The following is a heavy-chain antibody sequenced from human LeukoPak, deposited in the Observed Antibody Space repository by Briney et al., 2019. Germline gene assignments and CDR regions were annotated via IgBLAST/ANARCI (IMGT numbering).Heavy chain of an antibody. CDR2: IYNSVRT. J-gene: IGHJ6*02. D-gene: IGHD5-12*01. Sequence: PSETLSLTCIVSGGXVSSGSYYWSWIRQPPGKRLEWIGYIYNSVRTNYNPSLKSRVTISVDTSKNQLSLKLSSVTAADTAVYFCVRDLVATIDHYYYGMDVWGQGTTVTVSS. CDR1: GGXVSSGSYY. CDR3: VRDLVATIDHYYYGMDV. V-gene: IGHV4-61*01.